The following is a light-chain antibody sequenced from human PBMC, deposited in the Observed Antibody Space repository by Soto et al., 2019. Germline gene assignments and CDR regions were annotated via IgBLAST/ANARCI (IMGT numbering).Light chain of an antibody. CDR1: QTVFSK. Sequence: DTVLTQSPVTLSVSPGDSAILYCRASQTVFSKLAWYQQRPDQPPRLLIYEASTRATAIPARFTGGGSDTEFLRTINRRQSEDFAVYFCPQYSSWPPGYAFGRGNNLEIK. CDR3: PQYSSWPPGYA. J-gene: IGKJ2*01. V-gene: IGKV3-15*01. CDR2: EAS.